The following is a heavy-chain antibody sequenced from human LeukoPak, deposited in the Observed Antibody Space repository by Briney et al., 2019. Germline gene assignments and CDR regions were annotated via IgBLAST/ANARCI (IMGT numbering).Heavy chain of an antibody. CDR1: GFIFTSYG. CDR2: IRYDGSNK. V-gene: IGHV3-30*02. J-gene: IGHJ4*02. Sequence: GGSLRLSCAASGFIFTSYGMHWVRQAPGKGLEWVAFIRYDGSNKYYADSVKGRFTISRDNSKNTLYLQMNSLRAEDTAVYYCARVRYSSSSGFDYWGQGTLVTVSS. D-gene: IGHD6-13*01. CDR3: ARVRYSSSSGFDY.